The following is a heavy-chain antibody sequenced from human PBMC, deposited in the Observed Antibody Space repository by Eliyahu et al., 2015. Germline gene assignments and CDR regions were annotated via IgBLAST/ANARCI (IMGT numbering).Heavy chain of an antibody. J-gene: IGHJ4*02. V-gene: IGHV3-23*04. CDR1: GFXFSSYA. D-gene: IGHD2-21*02. CDR2: ISGSGGST. Sequence: EVQLVESGGGLVQPGGSLRLSCAASGFXFSSYAMXWVRQAPGKGVGWVSAISGSGGSTYYADSVKGRFTISRDNSKNTLYLQMNSLRAEDTAVYYCAKEPHIVVVTAGYDYWGQGTLVTVSS. CDR3: AKEPHIVVVTAGYDY.